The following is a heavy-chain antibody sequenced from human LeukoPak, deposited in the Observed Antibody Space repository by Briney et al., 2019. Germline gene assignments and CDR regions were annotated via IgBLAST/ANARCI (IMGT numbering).Heavy chain of an antibody. V-gene: IGHV3-33*06. CDR3: AKDPRHFYDYVWGSYHDY. CDR2: IWHDGNNK. D-gene: IGHD3-16*01. J-gene: IGHJ4*02. Sequence: PGRSLRLSCAASGFTFSDYGMHWVRQAPGKGLEWVGIIWHDGNNKFHADSVKGRFTISRDNSKNTLYLQMNSLRAEDTAVYYCAKDPRHFYDYVWGSYHDYWGQGTLVTVSS. CDR1: GFTFSDYG.